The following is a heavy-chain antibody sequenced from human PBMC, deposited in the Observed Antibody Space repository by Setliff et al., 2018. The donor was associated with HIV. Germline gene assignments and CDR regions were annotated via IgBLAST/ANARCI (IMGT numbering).Heavy chain of an antibody. V-gene: IGHV5-51*01. CDR2: IYPGDSDL. CDR3: ARHTNYYDSSGSFDY. Sequence: GESLKISCQGSGYSFTSYWIGWVRQMPGKGLEWMGIIYPGDSDLTYSPSFQGQVTISADKSITTAYLQWSSLKASDTAMYYCARHTNYYDSSGSFDYWGQGTLVTVSS. CDR1: GYSFTSYW. J-gene: IGHJ4*02. D-gene: IGHD3-22*01.